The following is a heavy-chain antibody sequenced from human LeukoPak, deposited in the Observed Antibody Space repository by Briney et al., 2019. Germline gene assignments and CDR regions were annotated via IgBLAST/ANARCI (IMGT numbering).Heavy chain of an antibody. CDR2: INQDVSEK. V-gene: IGHV3-7*01. CDR3: ARDVGSSWYGRDAFDI. J-gene: IGHJ3*02. D-gene: IGHD6-13*01. CDR1: GFTFTTYA. Sequence: GGSLRLSCAASGFTFTTYALSWVRHAPGKGLEWGANINQDVSEKNYVDSVKGRFTISRDNAKNSLYLQMNSLRAEDTALYYCARDVGSSWYGRDAFDIWGQGTMVTVSS.